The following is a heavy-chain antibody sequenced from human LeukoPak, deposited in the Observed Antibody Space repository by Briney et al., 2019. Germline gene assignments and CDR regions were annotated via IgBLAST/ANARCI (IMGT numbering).Heavy chain of an antibody. D-gene: IGHD3-9*01. V-gene: IGHV4-59*01. CDR1: GGSINSDY. CDR2: IYYSGST. J-gene: IGHJ4*02. Sequence: SGTLSLTCTVSGGSINSDYWSWIRQPPGKGLEWIGYIYYSGSTNYNPSLKSRVTISVDTSKNQFSLKLSSVTAADTAVYYCARLRYFDLYYFDYWGQGTLVTVSS. CDR3: ARLRYFDLYYFDY.